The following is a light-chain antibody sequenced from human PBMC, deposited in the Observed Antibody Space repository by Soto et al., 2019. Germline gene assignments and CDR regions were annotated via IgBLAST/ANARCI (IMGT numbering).Light chain of an antibody. CDR1: QSVGSY. CDR2: DSS. V-gene: IGKV3-11*01. CDR3: QQRPNWPIYT. Sequence: EIVLTQSPATLSLSPGERATLSCRASQSVGSYLAWYKQKPGQAPRLLIYDSSNKATGIPARFSGSGSGTDFTLTISSLEPEDFAVYYCQQRPNWPIYTFGQGTKLEIK. J-gene: IGKJ2*01.